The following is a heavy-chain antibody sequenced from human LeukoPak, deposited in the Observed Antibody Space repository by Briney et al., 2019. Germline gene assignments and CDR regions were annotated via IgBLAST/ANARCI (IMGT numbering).Heavy chain of an antibody. Sequence: ASVKVSCKASGYTFTSYGIIWVQQAPGQGLEWMGWISAYNGNTNYAQKLQGRVTMTTDTSTSTAYMELRSLRSDDTAVYYCARVDSMATIANWGQGTLVTVSS. D-gene: IGHD5-24*01. V-gene: IGHV1-18*01. CDR3: ARVDSMATIAN. CDR1: GYTFTSYG. CDR2: ISAYNGNT. J-gene: IGHJ4*02.